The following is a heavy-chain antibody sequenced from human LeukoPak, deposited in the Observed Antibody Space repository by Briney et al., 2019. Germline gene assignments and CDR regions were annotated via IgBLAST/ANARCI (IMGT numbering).Heavy chain of an antibody. Sequence: GESLKISCKSYGYSFTNYWIGWVRQVPGKGLEWMGMIYPGDSDTKYGPSLQGQATISADKSIDTAYLQWSSLKASDTGMYYCARLWGCTEPADDAFDIWGQGTWVTVSS. J-gene: IGHJ3*02. V-gene: IGHV5-51*01. D-gene: IGHD2-8*02. CDR1: GYSFTNYW. CDR2: IYPGDSDT. CDR3: ARLWGCTEPADDAFDI.